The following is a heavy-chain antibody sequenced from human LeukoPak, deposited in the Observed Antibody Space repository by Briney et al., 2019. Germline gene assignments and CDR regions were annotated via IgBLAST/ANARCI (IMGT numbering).Heavy chain of an antibody. D-gene: IGHD5-24*01. Sequence: SETLSLTCAVYGGSFSGYYWSWIRQPPGKGLEWIGEINHSGSTNYNPSLKSRVTISVDTSKNQFSLKLSSVTAADTAVYYCARGSNRDGYNVRPNHALGFNWFDPWGQGTLVTVSS. J-gene: IGHJ5*02. V-gene: IGHV4-34*01. CDR3: ARGSNRDGYNVRPNHALGFNWFDP. CDR1: GGSFSGYY. CDR2: INHSGST.